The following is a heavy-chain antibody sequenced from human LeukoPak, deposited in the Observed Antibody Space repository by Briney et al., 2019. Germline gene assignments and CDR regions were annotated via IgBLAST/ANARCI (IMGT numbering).Heavy chain of an antibody. CDR3: ARDRDCSGGSCFYAFDI. J-gene: IGHJ3*02. V-gene: IGHV1-46*01. CDR1: GYTFTSYY. CDR2: INPSGGST. Sequence: GASVKVSCKASGYTFTSYYMHWVRQAPGQGLEWMGIINPSGGSTSYAQKFQGRVTMTRDTSTSTAYMELSRLRSDDTAVYYCARDRDCSGGSCFYAFDIWGQGTMVTVSS. D-gene: IGHD2-15*01.